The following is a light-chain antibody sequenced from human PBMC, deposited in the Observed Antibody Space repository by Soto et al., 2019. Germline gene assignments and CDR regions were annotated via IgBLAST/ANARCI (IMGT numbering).Light chain of an antibody. CDR3: QQYGGSPVT. V-gene: IGKV3D-20*01. CDR2: DAS. Sequence: EIVLTQSPGTRSLSPGESATLSCGASQSVSSHFLAWYQQKPGRAPRVLIYDASTRATGIPDRFSGSGSGTDFALTISRLEPEDFAVYYCQQYGGSPVTFGQGTRLEIK. CDR1: QSVSSHF. J-gene: IGKJ5*01.